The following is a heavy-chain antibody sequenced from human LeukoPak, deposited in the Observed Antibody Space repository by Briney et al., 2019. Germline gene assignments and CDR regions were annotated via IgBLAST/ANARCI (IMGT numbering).Heavy chain of an antibody. CDR2: ISGSGGST. Sequence: PGGSLRLSCAASGFTFSSFAMSWVRQAPGKGLEWVSAISGSGGSTYYADSVKGRSTISRDNSKNSLYLQMNSLRAEDTALYYCGKDISAGGMDVWGQGTTVTVSS. V-gene: IGHV3-23*01. J-gene: IGHJ6*02. D-gene: IGHD3-10*01. CDR1: GFTFSSFA. CDR3: GKDISAGGMDV.